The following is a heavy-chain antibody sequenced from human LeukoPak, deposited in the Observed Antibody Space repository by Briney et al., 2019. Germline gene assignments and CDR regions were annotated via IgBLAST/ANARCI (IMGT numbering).Heavy chain of an antibody. CDR2: INPNSGGT. CDR1: GYTFTGYY. D-gene: IGHD3-3*01. V-gene: IGHV1-2*02. J-gene: IGHJ4*02. Sequence: ASVKVSCKASGYTFTGYYMHWVRQAPGQGLEWMGWINPNSGGTNYAQKFQGRVTRTRETSISTAYMELSRLRSDDTAVYYCARGSDDFWSGYSPSYWGQGTLVTVSS. CDR3: ARGSDDFWSGYSPSY.